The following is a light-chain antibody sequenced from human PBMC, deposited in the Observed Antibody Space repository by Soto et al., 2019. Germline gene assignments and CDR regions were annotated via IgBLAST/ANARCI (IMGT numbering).Light chain of an antibody. CDR1: SSDVGGYNY. V-gene: IGLV2-14*01. Sequence: QYALTQPASVSGSPGQSITISCTGTSSDVGGYNYVSWYQQHPGKAPKLMIYEVSNRPSGVSNRFSGSKSGNTASLTISGLQADDEADYYCSSYISSSIDYVFGTGTKVTVL. CDR2: EVS. J-gene: IGLJ1*01. CDR3: SSYISSSIDYV.